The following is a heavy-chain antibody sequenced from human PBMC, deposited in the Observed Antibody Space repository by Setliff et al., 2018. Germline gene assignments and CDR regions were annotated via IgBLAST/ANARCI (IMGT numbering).Heavy chain of an antibody. CDR1: GGTFSSYA. CDR2: IIPIFGTA. D-gene: IGHD3-22*01. J-gene: IGHJ4*02. CDR3: ARGGGVNDDNSGFYRSFDY. V-gene: IGHV1-69*06. Sequence: SVKVSCKASGGTFSSYAISWVRQAPGQGLEWMGRIIPIFGTANYAQKFQGRVTINADKYTSTAYMELNSLRSEDTALYYCARGGGVNDDNSGFYRSFDYWGQGTLVTVSS.